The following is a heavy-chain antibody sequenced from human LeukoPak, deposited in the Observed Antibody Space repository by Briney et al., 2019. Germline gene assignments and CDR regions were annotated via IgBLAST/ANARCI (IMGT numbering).Heavy chain of an antibody. CDR2: ISYDGSNK. Sequence: PGGSLRLSCAASGFTFSSYAMHWVRQAPGKGLEWVSVISYDGSNKYYADSVKGRVTISRDNSKNTVYLQMNSLRAEDTAVYYCARDLIGGKFDYWGQGTLVTVSS. V-gene: IGHV3-30-3*01. CDR3: ARDLIGGKFDY. D-gene: IGHD4-23*01. J-gene: IGHJ4*02. CDR1: GFTFSSYA.